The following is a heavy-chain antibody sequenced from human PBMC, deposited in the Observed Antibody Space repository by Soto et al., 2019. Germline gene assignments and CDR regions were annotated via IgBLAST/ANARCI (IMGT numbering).Heavy chain of an antibody. V-gene: IGHV3-66*01. D-gene: IGHD2-2*01. J-gene: IGHJ6*03. CDR1: GFTVSSNY. CDR3: ARDYAQLLALYYMDV. CDR2: IYSGGST. Sequence: EVQLVESGGGLVQPGGSLRLSCAASGFTVSSNYMSWVRQAPGKGLEWVSVIYSGGSTYYADSVKGRFTISRDNSKNTLYLQMNSLRAEDTAVYCCARDYAQLLALYYMDVWGKGTTVTVSS.